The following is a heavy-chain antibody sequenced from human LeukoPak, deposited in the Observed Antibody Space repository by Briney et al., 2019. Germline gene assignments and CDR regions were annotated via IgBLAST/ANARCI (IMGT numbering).Heavy chain of an antibody. CDR2: INSDWTTT. J-gene: IGHJ6*02. V-gene: IGHV3-74*01. CDR1: GFTFSGYW. Sequence: GGSLRLSCPVSGFTFSGYWVHWVRQVPGKGLVWVSRINSDWTTTTYADSVKGRFTTSRDDAKNALYLQMNSLRAEDTAVYYCARQSYYYGMDVWGQGTTVTVSS. CDR3: ARQSYYYGMDV.